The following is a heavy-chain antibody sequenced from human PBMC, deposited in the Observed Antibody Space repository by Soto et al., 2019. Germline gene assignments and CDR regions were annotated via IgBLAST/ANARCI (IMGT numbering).Heavy chain of an antibody. CDR2: ITSHGST. J-gene: IGHJ4*02. D-gene: IGHD2-15*01. CDR3: AKGPLIVVVPFDY. V-gene: IGHV3-23*01. CDR1: GINFSTSA. Sequence: EVQLLESGGGLVQPGGSLRLSCAASGINFSTSAMSWVRQAPGKGLEWVSTITSHGSTYYPDSATGRYTISRDSSKNLLYLQMNSLRDQDTAVYYSAKGPLIVVVPFDYWGQGTLVTVSA.